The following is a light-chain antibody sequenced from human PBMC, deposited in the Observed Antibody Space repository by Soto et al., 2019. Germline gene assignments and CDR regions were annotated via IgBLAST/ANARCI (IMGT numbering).Light chain of an antibody. J-gene: IGLJ2*01. Sequence: QSVLTQPASLSGSPGQSITISCTGTSSDIGGYNYVSWYQHHPGKVPKLMIYEVSNRPSGVSDRFSGSKSGNTASLTISGLQADDEADYYCSSYTSSNTYVLFGGGTKLTVL. CDR2: EVS. CDR1: SSDIGGYNY. V-gene: IGLV2-14*01. CDR3: SSYTSSNTYVL.